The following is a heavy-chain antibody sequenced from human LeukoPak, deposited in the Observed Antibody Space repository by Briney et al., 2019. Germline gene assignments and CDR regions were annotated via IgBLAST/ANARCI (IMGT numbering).Heavy chain of an antibody. CDR3: AYSSGWYEPFDY. D-gene: IGHD6-19*01. CDR1: GFTVSSYY. Sequence: GGSLRLSCAASGFTVSSYYMSWVRQAPGKGLEWVSVIYSGDSTYYADSVKGRFTISRDNSKNTLYLQMNSLRAEDTAVYYCAYSSGWYEPFDYWGQGTLVTVSS. CDR2: IYSGDST. J-gene: IGHJ4*02. V-gene: IGHV3-53*01.